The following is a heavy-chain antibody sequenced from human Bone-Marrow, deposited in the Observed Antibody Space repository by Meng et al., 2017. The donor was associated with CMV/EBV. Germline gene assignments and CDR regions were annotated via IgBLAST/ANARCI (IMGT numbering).Heavy chain of an antibody. CDR1: GGSFSGYY. D-gene: IGHD3-3*01. J-gene: IGHJ3*02. Sequence: TLSLTCAVYGGSFSGYYWSWIRQPPGKGLEWIGEINHSGSTNYNPSLKSRVTISVDTSKNQFSLKLSSVTAADTAVYYCARVDFWSGWDAFDIWGQGTMVTVSS. CDR2: INHSGST. V-gene: IGHV4-34*01. CDR3: ARVDFWSGWDAFDI.